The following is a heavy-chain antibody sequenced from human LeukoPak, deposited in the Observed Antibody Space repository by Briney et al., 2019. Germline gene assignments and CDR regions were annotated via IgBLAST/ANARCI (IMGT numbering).Heavy chain of an antibody. D-gene: IGHD4-17*01. J-gene: IGHJ4*02. CDR2: ISYSSSYI. CDR1: GFTFSSLE. Sequence: GGSLRLSCAASGFTFSSLEMNWVRQAPGKGLEWVSSISYSSSYIYYADSVKGRFTISRDNAKNSLYLHMNSLRAEDTAVYYCATDIYGDHDYWGQGTLVTVSS. CDR3: ATDIYGDHDY. V-gene: IGHV3-21*01.